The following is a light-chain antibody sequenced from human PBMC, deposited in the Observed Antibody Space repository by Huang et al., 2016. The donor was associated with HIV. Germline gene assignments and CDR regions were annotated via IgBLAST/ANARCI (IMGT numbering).Light chain of an antibody. CDR1: QSVSSSY. CDR2: GAS. Sequence: EIVLTQSPGTLSLSPGERAPLSCRASQSVSSSYLAWYQQKPGQAPRLLIYGASSRATGIPDRFSGSGSGTDFTLTISRLEPEDFAVYYCQQYDSSQTFGQGTKVEIK. CDR3: QQYDSSQT. V-gene: IGKV3-20*01. J-gene: IGKJ1*01.